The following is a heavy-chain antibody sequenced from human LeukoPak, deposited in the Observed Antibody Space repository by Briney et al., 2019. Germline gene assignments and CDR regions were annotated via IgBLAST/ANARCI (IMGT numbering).Heavy chain of an antibody. CDR2: IYHSGST. V-gene: IGHV4-38-2*02. CDR1: GYSISSGYY. D-gene: IGHD3-16*02. Sequence: PSETLSLTCTVSGYSISSGYYWGWIRQPPGKGLEWIGSIYHSGSTYYNPSLKSRVTISVDTSKNQFSLKLSSVTAADTAVYYCARSRAYVWGSYRYPDYWGQGTLVTVSS. J-gene: IGHJ4*02. CDR3: ARSRAYVWGSYRYPDY.